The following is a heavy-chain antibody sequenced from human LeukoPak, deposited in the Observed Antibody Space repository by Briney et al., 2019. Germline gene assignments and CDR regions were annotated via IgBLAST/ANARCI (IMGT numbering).Heavy chain of an antibody. V-gene: IGHV4-59*08. CDR1: GGSISSYY. CDR2: IYYSGST. D-gene: IGHD3-3*01. Sequence: SETLSLTCTVSGGSISSYYWSWIRQPPGKGLEWIGYIYYSGSTNCNPSLKSRVTISVDTSKNQFSLKLSSVTAADTAVYYCARLPSALWTISYWGQGTLVTVSS. CDR3: ARLPSALWTISY. J-gene: IGHJ4*02.